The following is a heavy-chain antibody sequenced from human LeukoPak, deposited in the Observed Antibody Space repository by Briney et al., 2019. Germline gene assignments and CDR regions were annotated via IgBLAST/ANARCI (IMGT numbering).Heavy chain of an antibody. CDR3: AREPSSHYGEFDY. J-gene: IGHJ4*02. CDR1: GYTFTGYY. CDR2: INPKSGGT. D-gene: IGHD3-16*01. Sequence: GASVKVSCKASGYTFTGYYVHWVRQAPGKGLEWMGWINPKSGGTNYAQKFQGRVTMTRATSINTAYMELSRLRSDDTAVYYRAREPSSHYGEFDYWGQGTLVTVSS. V-gene: IGHV1-2*02.